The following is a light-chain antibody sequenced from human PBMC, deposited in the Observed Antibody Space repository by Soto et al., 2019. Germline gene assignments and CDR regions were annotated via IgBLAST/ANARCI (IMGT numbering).Light chain of an antibody. J-gene: IGLJ1*01. CDR1: SSDVGGYNY. V-gene: IGLV2-8*01. CDR3: CSYVGSNNYV. Sequence: QSALTQPPSASGSHGQSVAISCTGTSSDVGGYNYVSWYQQYPGKAPKLIMYEVTKRPSGVPDRFSGSKSGNTASLTVSGLQAEDEADYYCCSYVGSNNYVFGTGTKLTVL. CDR2: EVT.